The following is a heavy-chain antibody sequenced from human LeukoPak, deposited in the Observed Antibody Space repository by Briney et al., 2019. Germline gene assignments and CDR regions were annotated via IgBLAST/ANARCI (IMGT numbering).Heavy chain of an antibody. V-gene: IGHV3-7*01. CDR1: GFTFSSYW. D-gene: IGHD3-22*01. CDR3: ARETRGHYYDSSGPDH. Sequence: PGGSLRLSCAASGFTFSSYWMSWVRQAPGKGLEWVANIKQDGSEKYYVDSVKGRFTISRDNAKNSLYLQMNSLRVEDMGVYYCARETRGHYYDSSGPDHWGQGTLVTVSS. J-gene: IGHJ5*02. CDR2: IKQDGSEK.